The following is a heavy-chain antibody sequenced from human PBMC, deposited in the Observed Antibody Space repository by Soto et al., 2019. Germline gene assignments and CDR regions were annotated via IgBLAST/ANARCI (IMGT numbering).Heavy chain of an antibody. CDR2: IYYSGAT. D-gene: IGHD6-13*01. V-gene: IGHV4-30-4*01. Sequence: TLSLTSSVSAGYINSCNCFCRWVRQTPGKGLEWIGHIYYSGATFYNPSLKSRVSISVDASKDQFSLKLTSVNAADTAIYYCASRQQQVALVDYWGQGRLVTVSS. J-gene: IGHJ4*02. CDR3: ASRQQQVALVDY. CDR1: AGYINSCNCF.